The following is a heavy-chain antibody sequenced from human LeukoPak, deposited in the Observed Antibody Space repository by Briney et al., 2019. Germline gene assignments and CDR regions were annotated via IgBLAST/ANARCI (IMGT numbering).Heavy chain of an antibody. Sequence: HPGRSLRLSCAASGFTFSSYGMHWVRQAPGKGLEWVAVISYDGSNKYYADSVKGRFTISRDNSKNTLYLQMNSLRAEDTAVYYCAKTRHYCSGGSCYSRYYYGMDVWGQGTTVTVSS. CDR1: GFTFSSYG. CDR2: ISYDGSNK. J-gene: IGHJ6*02. D-gene: IGHD2-15*01. V-gene: IGHV3-30*18. CDR3: AKTRHYCSGGSCYSRYYYGMDV.